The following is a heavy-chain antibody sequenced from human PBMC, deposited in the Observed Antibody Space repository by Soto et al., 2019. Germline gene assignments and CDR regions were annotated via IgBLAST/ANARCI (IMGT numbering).Heavy chain of an antibody. V-gene: IGHV5-10-1*01. D-gene: IGHD3-10*01. CDR2: IDPSDSYT. CDR1: GYSFTSYW. CDR3: AKVRGAGGSKVYYYYGMDV. J-gene: IGHJ6*02. Sequence: LGESLKISCKGSGYSFTSYWISWVRQMPGKGLEWMGRIDPSDSYTNYSPSFQGHVTISADKSISTAYLQWSSLKASDTAVYYCAKVRGAGGSKVYYYYGMDVWGQGTTVTVSS.